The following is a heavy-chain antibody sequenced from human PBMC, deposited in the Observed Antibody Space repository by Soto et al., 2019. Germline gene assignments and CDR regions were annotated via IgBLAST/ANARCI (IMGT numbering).Heavy chain of an antibody. Sequence: GGSLRLSCAASGFTFSSYSMNWVRQAPGKGLEWVSSISSSSSYIYYADSVKGRFTISGDNAKNSLYLQMNSLRAEDTAVYYCARVLVTRTGFWGQGTLVTVSS. CDR1: GFTFSSYS. D-gene: IGHD4-4*01. CDR3: ARVLVTRTGF. V-gene: IGHV3-21*01. J-gene: IGHJ4*02. CDR2: ISSSSSYI.